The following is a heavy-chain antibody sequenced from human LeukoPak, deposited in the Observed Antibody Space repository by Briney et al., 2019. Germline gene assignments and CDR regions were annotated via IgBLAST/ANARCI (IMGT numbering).Heavy chain of an antibody. CDR2: IYESGTT. Sequence: SETLSLTCAVYGEPLNSYYWSWVRQPPGEGREWIGEIYESGTTKYNPSLKSRVAISMVPSKQQFSLRLSSVTAADTAVYYCARGAWATRLASWGLGTPVIVSS. D-gene: IGHD2-15*01. J-gene: IGHJ4*02. V-gene: IGHV4-34*01. CDR1: GEPLNSYY. CDR3: ARGAWATRLAS.